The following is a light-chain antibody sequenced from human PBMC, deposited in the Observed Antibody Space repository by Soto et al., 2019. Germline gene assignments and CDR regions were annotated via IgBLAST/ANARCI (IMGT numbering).Light chain of an antibody. J-gene: IGKJ1*01. CDR2: EVS. Sequence: DVVMTQSPLSLPVTLGQPASISCRSSQSLIHSDGSTYLNWFQQRPGQSPRRLIYEVSDRHSGVPDRFSGSGSGTDFTLKISRVEAEDVGVYYCMQGTLWPWTFGQGTEVEIK. CDR3: MQGTLWPWT. V-gene: IGKV2-30*02. CDR1: QSLIHSDGSTY.